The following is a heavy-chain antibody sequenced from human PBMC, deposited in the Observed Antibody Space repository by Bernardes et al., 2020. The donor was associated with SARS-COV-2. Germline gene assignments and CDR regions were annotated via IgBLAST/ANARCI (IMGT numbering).Heavy chain of an antibody. J-gene: IGHJ4*02. V-gene: IGHV5-51*01. CDR1: GYSFNTYW. CDR3: ARSSSAWYGPDY. D-gene: IGHD6-13*01. Sequence: GESLKISCKGSGYSFNTYWIAWVRQMPGKGPEWMGSIFPHDSDTTYSPSFQGQVTISTDKSISTATLQWNSLKASDTAMYYCARSSSAWYGPDYWGQGTLVTVSS. CDR2: IFPHDSDT.